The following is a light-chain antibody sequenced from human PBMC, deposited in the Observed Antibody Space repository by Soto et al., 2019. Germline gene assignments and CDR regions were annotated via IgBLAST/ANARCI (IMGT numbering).Light chain of an antibody. J-gene: IGLJ1*01. CDR1: SSNIGSNY. CDR2: RNN. Sequence: QSVLTQPPSASGTPGQRVTISCSGSSSNIGSNYVYWYQQLPGTAPKLLIYRNNQRPSGVPDRFSGSKSGTSASLVISGLRSEDEADYYCAAWDDSLSGFYVFGTGTKVTVL. V-gene: IGLV1-47*01. CDR3: AAWDDSLSGFYV.